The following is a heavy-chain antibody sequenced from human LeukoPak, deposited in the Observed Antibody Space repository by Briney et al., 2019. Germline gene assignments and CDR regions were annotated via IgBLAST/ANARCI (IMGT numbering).Heavy chain of an antibody. J-gene: IGHJ4*02. CDR1: GFTFDDYA. Sequence: GRSLRLSCAASGFTFDDYAMHWVRHAPGKGLEWVSGISWNSGSIGYADSVKGRFTISRDNAKSSLYLQMNSLRAEDTAVYYCARIIYSYGGYYFDYWGQGTLVTVSS. D-gene: IGHD4/OR15-4a*01. V-gene: IGHV3-9*01. CDR2: ISWNSGSI. CDR3: ARIIYSYGGYYFDY.